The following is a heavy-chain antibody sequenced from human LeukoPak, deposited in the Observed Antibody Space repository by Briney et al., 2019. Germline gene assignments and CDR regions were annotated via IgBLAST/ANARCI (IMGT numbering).Heavy chain of an antibody. CDR3: AKQNWGSYYYYGMDV. V-gene: IGHV3-30*18. D-gene: IGHD7-27*01. Sequence: PGRSLRLSCAASGFTFSSYGMHWVRQAPGKGLEWVAVISYDGSNKYYADSVKGRFTISRDNSKNTLYLQMNSLRAEDTAVYYCAKQNWGSYYYYGMDVWGQGTTVTVSS. J-gene: IGHJ6*02. CDR1: GFTFSSYG. CDR2: ISYDGSNK.